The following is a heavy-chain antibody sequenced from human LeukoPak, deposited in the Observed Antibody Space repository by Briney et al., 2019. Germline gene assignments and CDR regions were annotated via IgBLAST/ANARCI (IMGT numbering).Heavy chain of an antibody. CDR3: ARSQQLAYFDY. J-gene: IGHJ4*02. CDR1: GGSISSGGYY. V-gene: IGHV4-31*03. CDR2: IYYSGST. D-gene: IGHD6-13*01. Sequence: SETLSLTCTVSGGSISSGGYYWSWIRQHPGKGLEWIGYIYYSGSTYYNPSLKSRVTISVDTSKNQFSLKLSSVTAADTAVYYCARSQQLAYFDYWGQGTLVTVSS.